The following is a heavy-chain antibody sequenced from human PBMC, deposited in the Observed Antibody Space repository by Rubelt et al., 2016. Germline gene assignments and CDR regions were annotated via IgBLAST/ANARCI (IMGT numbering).Heavy chain of an antibody. V-gene: IGHV3-7*01. CDR1: GFIFSTYW. D-gene: IGHD3-10*01. CDR3: AKEFSHPRGVPNWFDP. J-gene: IGHJ5*02. CDR2: IRQDGNEK. Sequence: GGSLRLSCSASGFIFSTYWMTWVRQAPGKGLEWVANIRQDGNEKYYVDSVKGRFTISRDNAQNSLYLQMNSLRAGDTAVYYCAKEFSHPRGVPNWFDPWGQGTQVTVSS.